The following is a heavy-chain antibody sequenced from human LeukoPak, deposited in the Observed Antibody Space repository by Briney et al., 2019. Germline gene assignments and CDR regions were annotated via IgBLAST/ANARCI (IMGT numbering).Heavy chain of an antibody. J-gene: IGHJ4*02. CDR1: GFTLSVYY. V-gene: IGHV3-11*03. CDR2: ISSTGSYT. CDR3: ARKLGGSQCGGDCFFDH. Sequence: SGGSLRLSREASGFTLSVYYMSWFRQAPGKGLEWIGYISSTGSYTTYADSVRGRFTISRDNAKSLLFLQMNNLRAEDTAVYYCARKLGGSQCGGDCFFDHWGQGTLVAVSS. D-gene: IGHD2-21*02.